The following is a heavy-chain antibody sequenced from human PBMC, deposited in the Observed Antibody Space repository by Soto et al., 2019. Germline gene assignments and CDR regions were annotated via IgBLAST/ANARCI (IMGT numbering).Heavy chain of an antibody. CDR3: ARDPLWGDFWSGYLVN. Sequence: SVKVSCKASGGTFSSYAISWVRRAPGQGLEWMGGIIPIFGTANYAQKFQGRVTITADESTSTAYMELSSLRSEDTAVYYCARDPLWGDFWSGYLVNWGQGTLVTVSS. V-gene: IGHV1-69*13. J-gene: IGHJ4*02. CDR1: GGTFSSYA. D-gene: IGHD3-3*01. CDR2: IIPIFGTA.